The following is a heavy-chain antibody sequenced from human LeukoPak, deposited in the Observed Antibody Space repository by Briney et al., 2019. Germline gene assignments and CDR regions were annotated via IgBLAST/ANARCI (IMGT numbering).Heavy chain of an antibody. J-gene: IGHJ4*02. CDR3: AREYCSSSNCNPPDY. CDR1: GGSISSGACY. CDR2: IHYSGNT. D-gene: IGHD2-2*01. V-gene: IGHV4-31*03. Sequence: SETLSLTCTVSGGSISSGACYWSWIRQHPGKGLEWIGYIHYSGNTYYNPTLKSRVTLSVDTSKSQFSLKLNSVTAADTAVYYCAREYCSSSNCNPPDYWGQGTLVTVSS.